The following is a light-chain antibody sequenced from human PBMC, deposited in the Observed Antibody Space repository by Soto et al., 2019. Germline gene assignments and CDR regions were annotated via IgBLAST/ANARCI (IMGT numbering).Light chain of an antibody. V-gene: IGLV2-8*01. J-gene: IGLJ3*02. Sequence: QSALTQSPSASGSPGQSVTITCTATRSDVGNYKYVSWYQQHPGKAPKLMIYEVSKRPSGVPDRFSGSKSGNTASLTVSGLQVEDEADYYCSSYAGSNLWVFGGGTKLTVL. CDR1: RSDVGNYKY. CDR2: EVS. CDR3: SSYAGSNLWV.